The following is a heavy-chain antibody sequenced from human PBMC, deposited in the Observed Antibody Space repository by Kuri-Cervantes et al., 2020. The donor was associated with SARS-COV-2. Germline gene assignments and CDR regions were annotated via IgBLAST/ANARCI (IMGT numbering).Heavy chain of an antibody. J-gene: IGHJ3*02. V-gene: IGHV3-23*01. CDR1: GFTFSSYA. CDR2: ISGSGGST. Sequence: GESLKISCAASGFTFSSYAMSWVRQAPGKGLEWVSAISGSGGSTYYADSVKGRFTISRDNAKNSLYLQMNSLRAEDTAVYYCAALASGSLGAFDIWGQGTMVTVSS. CDR3: AALASGSLGAFDI. D-gene: IGHD3-10*01.